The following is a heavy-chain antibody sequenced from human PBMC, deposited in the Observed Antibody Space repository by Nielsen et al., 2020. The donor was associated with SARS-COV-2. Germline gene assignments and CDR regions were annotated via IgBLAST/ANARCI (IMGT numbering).Heavy chain of an antibody. CDR1: GFTVSSNY. Sequence: GESLKISCAASGFTVSSNYMSWVRQAPGKGLEWVSVIYSGGSTYYADSVKGRFTISRDNSKNTLYLQMNSLRAEDTAVYYCARGAATMDFDYWGQGTLVTVSS. CDR3: ARGAATMDFDY. D-gene: IGHD2-15*01. V-gene: IGHV3-53*01. J-gene: IGHJ4*02. CDR2: IYSGGST.